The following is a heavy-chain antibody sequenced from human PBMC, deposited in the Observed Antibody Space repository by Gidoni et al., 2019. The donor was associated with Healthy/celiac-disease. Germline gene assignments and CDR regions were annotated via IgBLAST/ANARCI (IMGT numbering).Heavy chain of an antibody. V-gene: IGHV1-18*01. D-gene: IGHD2-8*02. J-gene: IGHJ4*02. CDR3: ARDGVYCTGGVCYYYFDY. CDR1: GDTFTRDG. Sequence: QVQLVQSGAEVKKPGASVKVPCKASGDTFTRDGISWVRQAPGQGLEWMGWISAYNGNTNYAQKLQGRVTMTTDTSTSTAYMELRSLRSDDTAVYYCARDGVYCTGGVCYYYFDYWGQGTLVTVSS. CDR2: ISAYNGNT.